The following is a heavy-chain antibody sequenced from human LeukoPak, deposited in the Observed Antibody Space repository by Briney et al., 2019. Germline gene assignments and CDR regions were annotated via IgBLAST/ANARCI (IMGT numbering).Heavy chain of an antibody. CDR2: IYPRDGST. J-gene: IGHJ3*02. CDR3: ARAPLLWFGELSNPGGAFDI. Sequence: GASVKVSCTASGYTFTNNYLHWVRQAPGQGLEWMGMIYPRDGSTSYAQNFQGRVTVTRDTSTTTVHMELRGLRSEDTAVYYCARAPLLWFGELSNPGGAFDIWGQGTMVTVSS. V-gene: IGHV1-46*01. CDR1: GYTFTNNY. D-gene: IGHD3-10*01.